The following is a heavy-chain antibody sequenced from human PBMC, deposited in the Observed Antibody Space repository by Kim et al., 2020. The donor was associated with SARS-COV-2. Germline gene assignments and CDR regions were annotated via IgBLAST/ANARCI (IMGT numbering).Heavy chain of an antibody. J-gene: IGHJ4*02. Sequence: GGSLRLSCAASGFTFSSYSMNWVRQAPGKGLEWVSSISSSSSYIYYADSVKGRFTISRDNAKNSLYLQMNSLRAEDTAVYYCARVGQWGRGFGYWCQGTLVTVSS. CDR1: GFTFSSYS. V-gene: IGHV3-21*01. CDR2: ISSSSSYI. CDR3: ARVGQWGRGFGY. D-gene: IGHD6-19*01.